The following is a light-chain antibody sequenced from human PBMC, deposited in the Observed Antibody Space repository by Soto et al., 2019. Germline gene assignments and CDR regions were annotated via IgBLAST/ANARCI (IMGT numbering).Light chain of an antibody. V-gene: IGKV1-39*01. CDR2: AAS. CDR3: QQSYSFPRT. J-gene: IGKJ1*01. CDR1: QSIATY. Sequence: DIQLTQSPSSLSASVGDRVTITCRASQSIATYLNWYYQKPGKAPRLLIHAASSLQSGVPSRFSGSGSGTDFTLTISALEVEDFATFYCQQSYSFPRTFGQGTRVDI.